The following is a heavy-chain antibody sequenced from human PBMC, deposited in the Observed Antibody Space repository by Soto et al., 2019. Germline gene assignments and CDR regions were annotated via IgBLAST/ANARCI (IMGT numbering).Heavy chain of an antibody. CDR3: ARDEHYYDSSGYLGY. J-gene: IGHJ4*02. CDR2: INPSGGST. V-gene: IGHV1-46*01. CDR1: GYTFTSYY. D-gene: IGHD3-22*01. Sequence: ASVKVSCKASGYTFTSYYMHWVRQAPGQGLEWMGIINPSGGSTSYAQKFQGGVTMTRDTSTSTVYMELSSLRSEDTAVYYCARDEHYYDSSGYLGYWGQGTLVTVSS.